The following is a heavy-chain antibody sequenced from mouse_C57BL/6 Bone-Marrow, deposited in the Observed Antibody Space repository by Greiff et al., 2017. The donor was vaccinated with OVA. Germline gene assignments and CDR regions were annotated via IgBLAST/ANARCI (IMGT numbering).Heavy chain of an antibody. CDR1: GFNIKDYY. V-gene: IGHV14-2*01. D-gene: IGHD2-1*01. CDR3: ASGIYDGNSWFAY. Sequence: VQLKESGAELVKPGASVKLSCTASGFNIKDYYMHWVKQRTEQGLEWIGRIDPEDGETKYAPKFQGKATITADTSSNTAYLQLSSLTSEDTAVYYCASGIYDGNSWFAYWGQGTLVTVSA. CDR2: IDPEDGET. J-gene: IGHJ3*01.